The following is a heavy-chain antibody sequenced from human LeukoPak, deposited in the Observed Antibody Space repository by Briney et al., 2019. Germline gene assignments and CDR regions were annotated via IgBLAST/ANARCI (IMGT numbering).Heavy chain of an antibody. D-gene: IGHD3-9*01. V-gene: IGHV1-8*01. Sequence: GASVKVSCKASGYTFTSYDINWVRQATGQGLEWMGWMNPNSGNTGYAQKFQGRVTMTRNTSISTAYMELSRLRSDDTAVYYCARCTVLRYFDWLYSYYYMDVWGKGTTVTISS. CDR3: ARCTVLRYFDWLYSYYYMDV. CDR1: GYTFTSYD. J-gene: IGHJ6*03. CDR2: MNPNSGNT.